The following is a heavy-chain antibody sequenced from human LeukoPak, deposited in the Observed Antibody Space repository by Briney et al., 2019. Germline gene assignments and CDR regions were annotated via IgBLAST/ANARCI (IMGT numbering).Heavy chain of an antibody. Sequence: SETLSLTCTVSGGSINNYYWTWIRQPPGKRLEWIGYIYYSGTTSYNPSLKSRVTISLDTPKNQFSLKLSSVTAADTAVYYCARGDCSSTSCYLGPWIDPWGQGTLVTVSS. D-gene: IGHD2-2*01. CDR3: ARGDCSSTSCYLGPWIDP. J-gene: IGHJ5*02. CDR1: GGSINNYY. V-gene: IGHV4-59*01. CDR2: IYYSGTT.